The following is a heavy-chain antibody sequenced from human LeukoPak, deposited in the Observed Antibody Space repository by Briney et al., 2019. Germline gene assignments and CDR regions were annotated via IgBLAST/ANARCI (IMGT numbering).Heavy chain of an antibody. CDR1: GYTFTGHY. V-gene: IGHV1-2*02. D-gene: IGHD6-19*01. CDR3: ARDKGRDGSGWYPYHDY. CDR2: INTNTGGT. Sequence: GASVKVSFKASGYTFTGHYIHWVRQAPGQGLEWMGWINTNTGGTNYAQNFQGRVTMTRETSITTAYLDLSSLRSDDTAVYYCARDKGRDGSGWYPYHDYWGQGTLVTVSS. J-gene: IGHJ4*02.